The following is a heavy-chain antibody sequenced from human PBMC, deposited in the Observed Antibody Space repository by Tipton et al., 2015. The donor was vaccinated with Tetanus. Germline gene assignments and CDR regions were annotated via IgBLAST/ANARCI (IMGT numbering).Heavy chain of an antibody. J-gene: IGHJ6*02. D-gene: IGHD3-3*01. CDR1: GFTFSTYS. Sequence: SLRLSCAASGFTFSTYSMNWVRQAPGKGLQWVSSISLSSSYIDYADSVQGRFTIPRDNAKNSLYLQMNSLRAEDTAVYYCARQDKRFVGYYDAMDVWGQGTTVIVSS. V-gene: IGHV3-21*01. CDR2: ISLSSSYI. CDR3: ARQDKRFVGYYDAMDV.